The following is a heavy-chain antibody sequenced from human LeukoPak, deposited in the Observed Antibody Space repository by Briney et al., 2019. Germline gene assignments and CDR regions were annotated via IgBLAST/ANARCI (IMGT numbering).Heavy chain of an antibody. V-gene: IGHV4-59*01. CDR2: IYYSGST. D-gene: IGHD1-26*01. J-gene: IGHJ4*02. CDR3: ARVGWELLGPFDH. Sequence: SETLSLTCTVSGGSITSYYWSWIRQPPGKGLEWIGYIYYSGSTNYNPSPKSRGTISVDRSKSQFSLKLRSVIAADTAVYYCARVGWELLGPFDHWGQGTLVTVSS. CDR1: GGSITSYY.